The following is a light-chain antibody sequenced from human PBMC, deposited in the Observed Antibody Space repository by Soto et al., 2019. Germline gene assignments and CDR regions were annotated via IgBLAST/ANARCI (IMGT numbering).Light chain of an antibody. J-gene: IGKJ3*01. V-gene: IGKV1-39*01. CDR2: DAS. Sequence: DIQMTQSPSSLSASAGDRITITCQASQDIATFLNWYQQKPGKAPRLLIYDASTLKPGDTTRFSGSGSGTDFTLTINSLQPEDFATYYCQQTYNTPFTFGPGTKVDIK. CDR1: QDIATF. CDR3: QQTYNTPFT.